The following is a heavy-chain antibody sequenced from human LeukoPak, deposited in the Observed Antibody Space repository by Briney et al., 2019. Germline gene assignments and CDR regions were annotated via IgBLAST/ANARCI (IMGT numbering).Heavy chain of an antibody. J-gene: IGHJ5*02. Sequence: SETLSLTCAVYGGSFSAYYWNWIRQPPGKGLEWIGEINHSGRTNYNPSLKSRVTISVDTSKNQFSLKLSSVTAADTAVYYCARVVVVAAAAHQNWFDPWGQGTLVTVSS. CDR3: ARVVVVAAAAHQNWFDP. CDR1: GGSFSAYY. D-gene: IGHD6-13*01. V-gene: IGHV4-34*01. CDR2: INHSGRT.